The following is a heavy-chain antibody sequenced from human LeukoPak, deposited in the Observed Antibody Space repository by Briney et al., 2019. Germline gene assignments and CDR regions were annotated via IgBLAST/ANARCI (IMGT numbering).Heavy chain of an antibody. J-gene: IGHJ4*02. CDR2: IYYSGNT. V-gene: IGHV4-59*01. CDR1: GGTIRSYY. Sequence: KPSETLSLTCSVSGGTIRSYYWSWIRQPPGKGLEWIGYIYYSGNTNYNPSLKSRVTMSVDTSKNQFSLKLSSVTAADTAVYYCAREYCSSTTCYFDYWGQGTLVTVSS. D-gene: IGHD2-2*01. CDR3: AREYCSSTTCYFDY.